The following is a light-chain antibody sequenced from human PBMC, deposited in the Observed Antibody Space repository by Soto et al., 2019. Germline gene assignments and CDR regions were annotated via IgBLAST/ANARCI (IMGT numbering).Light chain of an antibody. CDR2: EVS. CDR1: SSDVGSYNL. CDR3: CSYAGSSTSYV. Sequence: QSVLTQPASVSGSPGQSITISCTGTSSDVGSYNLVSWYQQHPGKAPKLMIYEVSKRPSRVSNRFSGSKSGNTASLTISGLQAEDEADYYCCSYAGSSTSYVFGTGTQVTVL. J-gene: IGLJ1*01. V-gene: IGLV2-23*02.